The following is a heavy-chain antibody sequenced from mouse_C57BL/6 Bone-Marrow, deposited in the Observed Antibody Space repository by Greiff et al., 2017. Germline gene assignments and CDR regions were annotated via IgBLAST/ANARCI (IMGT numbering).Heavy chain of an antibody. Sequence: VQLQQSVAELVRPGASVKLSCTASGFNIKNTYMHWVKQRPEQGLEWIGRIDPANGNTKYAQKFPGKATITADKSANTAYLQLSSLTSEDTAIYYCARRSYYSYEYFDYWGQGTTLTVSS. CDR1: GFNIKNTY. J-gene: IGHJ2*01. CDR2: IDPANGNT. V-gene: IGHV14-3*01. D-gene: IGHD2-12*01. CDR3: ARRSYYSYEYFDY.